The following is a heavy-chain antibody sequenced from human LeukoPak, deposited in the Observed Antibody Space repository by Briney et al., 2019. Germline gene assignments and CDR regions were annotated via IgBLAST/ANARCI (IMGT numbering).Heavy chain of an antibody. CDR1: SGSISNGDYY. V-gene: IGHV4-30-4*08. J-gene: IGHJ4*02. D-gene: IGHD4-17*01. CDR3: ARDYGDFFDY. Sequence: NPSQTVSLTCTVSSGSISNGDYYWRRIRQPPGKGLEWIGYIYYSGSTYYNPSLKSRVTISVDTSKNQFSLNLSSVTAADTAVYYCARDYGDFFDYWGQGTLVTVSS. CDR2: IYYSGST.